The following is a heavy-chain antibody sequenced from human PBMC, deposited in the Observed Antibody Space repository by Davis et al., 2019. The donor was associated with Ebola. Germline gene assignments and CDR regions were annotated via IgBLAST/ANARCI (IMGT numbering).Heavy chain of an antibody. CDR3: ARDVKDFWSGNLDV. D-gene: IGHD3-3*01. CDR1: GYTFISYS. CDR2: ISPYNGHT. J-gene: IGHJ6*02. Sequence: ASVKVSCKASGYTFISYSITWVRQAPGQGLEWMGWISPYNGHTNYAQKVQGRVTMTTDMSTNKAYMELRSLTSDDTAVYYCARDVKDFWSGNLDVWGQGTTVTVSS. V-gene: IGHV1-18*01.